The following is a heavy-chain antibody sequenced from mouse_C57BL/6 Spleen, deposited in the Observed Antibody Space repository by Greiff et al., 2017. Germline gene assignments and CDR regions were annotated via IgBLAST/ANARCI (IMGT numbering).Heavy chain of an antibody. Sequence: EVKLVESGEGLVKPGGSLKLSCAASGFTFSSYAMSWVRQTPEKRLEWVAYISSGGDYIYYADTVKGRFTISRDNARNTLYLQMSSLKSEDTAMYYCTRDIYGNYRYFDVWGTGTTVTVSS. J-gene: IGHJ1*03. D-gene: IGHD2-1*01. CDR3: TRDIYGNYRYFDV. CDR2: ISSGGDYI. CDR1: GFTFSSYA. V-gene: IGHV5-9-1*02.